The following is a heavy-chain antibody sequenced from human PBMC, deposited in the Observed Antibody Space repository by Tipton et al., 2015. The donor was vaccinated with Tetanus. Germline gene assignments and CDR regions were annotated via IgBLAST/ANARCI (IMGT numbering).Heavy chain of an antibody. CDR3: ARHTVEWIQLWLALQSGAFDI. Sequence: QLVQSGAEVKKPGESLKISCKGSGYSFTSYWIGWVRQMPGKGLEWMGIIYPGDSDTRYSPSFQGQVTISADKSISTAYLQWSSLKASDPAMYSCARHTVEWIQLWLALQSGAFDIWGQGTMVTVSS. J-gene: IGHJ3*02. D-gene: IGHD5-18*01. V-gene: IGHV5-51*01. CDR1: GYSFTSYW. CDR2: IYPGDSDT.